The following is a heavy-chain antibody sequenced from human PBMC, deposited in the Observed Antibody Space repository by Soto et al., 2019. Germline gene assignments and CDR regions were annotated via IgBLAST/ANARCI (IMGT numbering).Heavy chain of an antibody. V-gene: IGHV3-23*01. CDR3: AKATSSWGGYALHI. Sequence: EVQLLESGGGLVQPGGSLRLSCAASGFTFSSYAMSWVRQAPGKGLEWFSVISVSAGSTYDSDSVKGRFTISTDNSKNTLYLQMNSLRAEHTAVYYCAKATSSWGGYALHIWGQGTMVTVS. J-gene: IGHJ3*02. CDR2: ISVSAGST. CDR1: GFTFSSYA. D-gene: IGHD6-13*01.